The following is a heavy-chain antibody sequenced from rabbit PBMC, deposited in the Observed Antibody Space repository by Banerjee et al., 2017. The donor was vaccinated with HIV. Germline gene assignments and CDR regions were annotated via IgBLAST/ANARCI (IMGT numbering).Heavy chain of an antibody. CDR2: IGAGKGST. J-gene: IGHJ4*01. CDR3: VRAGVYAGSSSYTGFDFNL. D-gene: IGHD8-1*01. Sequence: QEQLKETGGGLVQPGGSLTLSCKASGFDFSSYYMSWVRQAPGKGLEWIGIIGAGKGSTDYATWVNGRFTISKTSSTTVTLQMTSLTVADTATYFCVRAGVYAGSSSYTGFDFNLWGQGTLVTVS. CDR1: GFDFSSYYM. V-gene: IGHV1S45*01.